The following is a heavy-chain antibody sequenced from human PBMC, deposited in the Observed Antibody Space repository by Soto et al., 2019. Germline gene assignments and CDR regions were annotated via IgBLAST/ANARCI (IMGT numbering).Heavy chain of an antibody. J-gene: IGHJ3*02. V-gene: IGHV1-2*02. D-gene: IGHD3-3*01. Sequence: ASVEVSCKASGYTLTGYYMHWVRQAPGQGREWMRWINPISGGANYAQKFQGRVTMTRDTSISTDYMELSRLRSDDTAVYYCAKNLLVTIPDACEIWRRGTRVTV. CDR1: GYTLTGYY. CDR3: AKNLLVTIPDACEI. CDR2: INPISGGA.